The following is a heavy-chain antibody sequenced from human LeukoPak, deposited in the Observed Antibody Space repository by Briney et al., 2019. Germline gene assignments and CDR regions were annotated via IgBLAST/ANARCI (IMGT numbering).Heavy chain of an antibody. V-gene: IGHV3-30*01. CDR3: AREVYDLWSGYYTPGWFDP. CDR1: GFTFSSYA. D-gene: IGHD3-3*01. Sequence: QPGRSLRLSCAASGFTFSSYAMHWVRQAPGKGLEWVAVISYDGSNKYYADSVKGRFTISRDNSKNTLYLQMNSLRAEDTAVYYCAREVYDLWSGYYTPGWFDPWGQGTLVTVSS. J-gene: IGHJ5*02. CDR2: ISYDGSNK.